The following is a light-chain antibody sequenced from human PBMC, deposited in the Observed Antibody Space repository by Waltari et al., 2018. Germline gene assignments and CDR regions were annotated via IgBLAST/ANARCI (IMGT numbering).Light chain of an antibody. CDR1: TSDVGGYNY. CDR3: CSFAGTYTWV. V-gene: IGLV2-11*01. J-gene: IGLJ3*02. Sequence: SALTQPRSVSVSPGQSVTISCTGTTSDVGGYNYVSWYQHHPGKAPKLMIFDVPQRPSGVPDRFSGSKSANTASLTISGLQAEDEADYYCCSFAGTYTWVFGGGTKVTVL. CDR2: DVP.